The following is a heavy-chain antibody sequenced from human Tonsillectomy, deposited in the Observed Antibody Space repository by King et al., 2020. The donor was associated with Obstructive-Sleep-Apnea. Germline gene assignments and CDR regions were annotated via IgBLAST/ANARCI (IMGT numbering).Heavy chain of an antibody. CDR3: GSSGWFGY. J-gene: IGHJ5*01. CDR2: ITGSGSDT. Sequence: VQLVQSGGGLVKPGGSLRLSCAASGFKISGYYMSWIRQAPGKGLEWVSYITGSGSDTYYADSVKGRFTISRDNAKNSLYLQMNSLRADDTAVYYCGSSGWFGYWGHGTLVTVSS. CDR1: GFKISGYY. D-gene: IGHD6-19*01. V-gene: IGHV3-11*01.